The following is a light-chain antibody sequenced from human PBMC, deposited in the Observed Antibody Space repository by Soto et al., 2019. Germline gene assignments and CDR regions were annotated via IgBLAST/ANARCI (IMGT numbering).Light chain of an antibody. CDR1: ENINRW. CDR2: DAS. J-gene: IGKJ1*01. Sequence: DIQMTQSPSTLSASVGDRVTITCRASENINRWLAWYQQKPGKAPDLLIYDASTLESGVPSRFSGSGSGTEFTLNISSLQPDDFATYYCQKYNTYWTFGQGTKVEIK. V-gene: IGKV1-5*01. CDR3: QKYNTYWT.